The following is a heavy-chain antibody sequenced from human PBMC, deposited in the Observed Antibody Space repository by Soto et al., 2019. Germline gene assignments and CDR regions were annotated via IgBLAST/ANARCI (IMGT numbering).Heavy chain of an antibody. CDR3: ARKLDCSSTSCYGGYYYYYGMDV. CDR2: INHSGST. Sequence: SETLSLTCAVYGGSFSGYYWSWIRQPPGKGLEWIGEINHSGSTNYNPSLKSRVTISVDTSKNQFSLKLSSVTAADTAVYYCARKLDCSSTSCYGGYYYYYGMDVWGQGTTVTVSS. J-gene: IGHJ6*02. D-gene: IGHD2-2*01. CDR1: GGSFSGYY. V-gene: IGHV4-34*01.